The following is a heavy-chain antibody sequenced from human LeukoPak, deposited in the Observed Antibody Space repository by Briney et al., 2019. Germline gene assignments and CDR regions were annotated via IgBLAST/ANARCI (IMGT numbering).Heavy chain of an antibody. J-gene: IGHJ4*02. D-gene: IGHD2-21*01. CDR2: IRNKPHTYTI. V-gene: IGHV3-72*01. CDR3: ARGAYCGGGGICPAPFEY. CDR1: GFTFSSYA. Sequence: PGGSLRLSCAASGFTFSSYAMSWVRQAPGKGLEWVARIRNKPHTYTIEYAASVRGRFSISRDDSKNSLYLQMNSLRTDDTAVYYCARGAYCGGGGICPAPFEYWGQGTLVTVSS.